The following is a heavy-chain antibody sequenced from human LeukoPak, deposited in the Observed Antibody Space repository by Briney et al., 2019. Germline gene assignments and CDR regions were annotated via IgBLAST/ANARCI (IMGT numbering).Heavy chain of an antibody. CDR2: IYYSGST. V-gene: IGHV4-31*03. CDR1: GGSISSGGYY. Sequence: PSETLSLTCTVSGGSISSGGYYWSWIRQHPGKGLAWIGYIYYSGSTYYNPSLKSRVTISVDTSKNQFSLKLSSVTAADTAVYYCARSIDSSGYYYVNWFDPWGQGTLVTVSS. J-gene: IGHJ5*02. D-gene: IGHD3-22*01. CDR3: ARSIDSSGYYYVNWFDP.